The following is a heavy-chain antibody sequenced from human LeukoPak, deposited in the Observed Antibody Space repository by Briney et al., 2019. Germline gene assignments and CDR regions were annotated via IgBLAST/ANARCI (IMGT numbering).Heavy chain of an antibody. CDR3: AKDLHYWVAMDV. J-gene: IGHJ6*02. CDR1: GFNFRDFA. V-gene: IGHV3-23*01. Sequence: GGSLRLSCAASGFNFRDFAISWVRQAPGKGLEWVSGIGSDTTTHYAESVKGRFAISRDNAKNTLYLHMNSVRAEDTALYYCAKDLHYWVAMDVWGQGTTITVS. D-gene: IGHD2-15*01. CDR2: IGSDTTT.